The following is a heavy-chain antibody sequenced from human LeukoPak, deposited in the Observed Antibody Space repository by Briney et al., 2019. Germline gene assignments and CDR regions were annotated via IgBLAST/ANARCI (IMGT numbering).Heavy chain of an antibody. J-gene: IGHJ4*02. V-gene: IGHV3-30*02. CDR2: IRYDGSNK. Sequence: PGGSLRLSCAASGFTFSTYGMHWVRQAPGKGLEWVAFIRYDGSNKYYADSVKGRFTISRDNSKNTLYLQMNSLRAEDTAVYYCAKDRGYSYAYFDFRGQRTLVTVSS. D-gene: IGHD5-18*01. CDR1: GFTFSTYG. CDR3: AKDRGYSYAYFDF.